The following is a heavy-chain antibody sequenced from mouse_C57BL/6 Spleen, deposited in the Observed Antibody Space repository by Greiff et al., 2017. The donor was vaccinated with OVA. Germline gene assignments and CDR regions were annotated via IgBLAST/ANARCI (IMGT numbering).Heavy chain of an antibody. V-gene: IGHV1-15*01. D-gene: IGHD1-1*01. CDR2: IDPETGGT. CDR3: TRRGVVAPYDYAMDY. Sequence: QVQLKQSGAELVRPGASVTLSCKASGYTFTDYEMHWVKQTPVHGLEWIGAIDPETGGTAYNQKFKGKAILTADKSSSTAYMELRSLTSEDSAVYYCTRRGVVAPYDYAMDYWGQGTSVTVSS. J-gene: IGHJ4*01. CDR1: GYTFTDYE.